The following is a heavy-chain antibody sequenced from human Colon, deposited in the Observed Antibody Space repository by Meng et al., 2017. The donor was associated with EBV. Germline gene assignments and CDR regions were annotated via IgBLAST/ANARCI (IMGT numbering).Heavy chain of an antibody. J-gene: IGHJ4*02. CDR2: LPHRLGEP. V-gene: IGHV1-69*01. CDR1: GGHVRTTA. D-gene: IGHD3-10*01. CDR3: ASESGRGYTPDY. Sequence: QSQLVPAAAAMQKQGTSVKFSCKSAGGHVRTTATSWLHQAPGNGLEWMGGLPHRLGEPNYAQTFHGRVSITEDETTRTQHMDMSSPSSEDTAVYYCASESGRGYTPDYWGQGTLVTVSS.